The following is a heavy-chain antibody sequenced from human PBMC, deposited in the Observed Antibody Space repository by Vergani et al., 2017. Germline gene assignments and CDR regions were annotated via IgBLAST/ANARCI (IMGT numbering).Heavy chain of an antibody. CDR3: GRVADFYGLESRLLDL. V-gene: IGHV4-59*01. CDR1: GGSMSGYY. D-gene: IGHD3-10*01. CDR2: MYHSGST. J-gene: IGHJ5*02. Sequence: QVRLQESGPGLVKPSETLSLTCSVSGGSMSGYYWSWIRQPPGKELEWIGYMYHSGSTNYNPSLETRVTMSGDTSKNQFSLKLNSVTAADTAVYYCGRVADFYGLESRLLDLWGQGILVTVSS.